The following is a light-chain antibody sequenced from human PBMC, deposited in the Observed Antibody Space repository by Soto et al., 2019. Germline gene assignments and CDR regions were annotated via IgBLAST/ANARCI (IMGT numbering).Light chain of an antibody. J-gene: IGKJ5*01. CDR3: QQRSNRIT. CDR2: DIS. V-gene: IGKV3-11*01. Sequence: EFVLTQSPATLSLSPGERAILSFRASQSVAGSLAWYQQKPGQAPRLLTYDISTRAAAIPARFSGSGSVTDFTLTVSSLEPEDFALYYCQQRSNRITFGQGTRLEIK. CDR1: QSVAGS.